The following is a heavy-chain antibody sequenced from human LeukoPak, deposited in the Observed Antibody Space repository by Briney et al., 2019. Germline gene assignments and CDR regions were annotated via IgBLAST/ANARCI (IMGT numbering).Heavy chain of an antibody. CDR2: ISGSGGST. CDR1: GFTFSTYA. D-gene: IGHD3-16*01. V-gene: IGHV3-23*01. J-gene: IGHJ4*02. CDR3: AYHPGGSFDY. Sequence: GGSLRLSCAASGFTFSTYAMSWVRQAPAKGLEWVSAISGSGGSTYYADSVKGRFTIFRDFSDNILYLFLSNLKAEDAAIYYCAYHPGGSFDYWGQGTLVSVSS.